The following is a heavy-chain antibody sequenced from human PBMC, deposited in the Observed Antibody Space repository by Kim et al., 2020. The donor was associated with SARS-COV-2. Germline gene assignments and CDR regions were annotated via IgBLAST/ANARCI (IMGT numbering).Heavy chain of an antibody. D-gene: IGHD6-19*01. V-gene: IGHV3-33*01. CDR2: IWYDGSNK. J-gene: IGHJ4*02. CDR1: GFTFSSYG. Sequence: GGSLRLSCAASGFTFSSYGMHWVRQAPGKGLEWVAVIWYDGSNKYYADSVKGRFTISRDNSKNTLYLQMNSLRAEDTAVYYCAREVGSGWFHYFDYWGQGTLVTVSS. CDR3: AREVGSGWFHYFDY.